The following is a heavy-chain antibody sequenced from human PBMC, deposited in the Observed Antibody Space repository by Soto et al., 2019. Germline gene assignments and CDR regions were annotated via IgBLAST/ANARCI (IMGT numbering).Heavy chain of an antibody. CDR1: RFTFSSYG. D-gene: IGHD5-12*01. CDR3: ARDRAVYSGYDPSGFD. CDR2: IWYDGSNK. V-gene: IGHV3-33*01. Sequence: GGSPRLSCAASRFTFSSYGMHWVRQAPGKGLEWVAVIWYDGSNKYYADSVKGRFTISRDNSKNTLYLQMNSLRAEDTAVYYCARDRAVYSGYDPSGFDWGQGTLVTVSS. J-gene: IGHJ4*02.